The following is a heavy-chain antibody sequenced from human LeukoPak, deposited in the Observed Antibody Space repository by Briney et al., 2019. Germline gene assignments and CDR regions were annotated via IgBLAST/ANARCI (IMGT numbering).Heavy chain of an antibody. V-gene: IGHV3-23*01. CDR1: GFTFSSYA. CDR3: AKDKRVAPDTFDI. D-gene: IGHD3-3*01. J-gene: IGHJ3*02. CDR2: ISGSGGRT. Sequence: PGGSLRLFCGASGFTFSSYAMSWVRQAPGKGLEWGSGISGSGGRTYYADSVKGRFTISRDNSKNTLYLQMNSLRAEDTAVYYCAKDKRVAPDTFDIWGQGTMVTVSS.